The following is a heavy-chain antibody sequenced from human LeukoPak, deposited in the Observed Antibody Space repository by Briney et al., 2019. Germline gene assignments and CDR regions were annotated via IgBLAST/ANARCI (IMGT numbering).Heavy chain of an antibody. CDR3: AKANGGNFYYFDY. CDR2: ISGSGGST. J-gene: IGHJ4*02. D-gene: IGHD4-23*01. V-gene: IGHV3-23*01. CDR1: GFTFSSYA. Sequence: GGSLRLSCAASGFTFSSYAMSWVRQAPGKGLEWVSAISGSGGSTYYADSVKGRFTISRDNSKNTLYLQMNSLRAEDTAVYNCAKANGGNFYYFDYWGQGTLVTVSS.